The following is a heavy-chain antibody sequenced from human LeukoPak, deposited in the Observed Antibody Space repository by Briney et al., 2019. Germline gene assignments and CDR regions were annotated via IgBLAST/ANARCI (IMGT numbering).Heavy chain of an antibody. V-gene: IGHV3-33*01. D-gene: IGHD2-15*01. Sequence: PGGSLRLSCAASGFTFSSSAMSWVRQAPGKGLEWVAVIWYDGSNKYYADSVKGRFTISRDNSKNTLYLQMNSLRAEDTAVYYCARERLRGLDYWGQGTLVTVSS. CDR1: GFTFSSSA. CDR3: ARERLRGLDY. CDR2: IWYDGSNK. J-gene: IGHJ4*02.